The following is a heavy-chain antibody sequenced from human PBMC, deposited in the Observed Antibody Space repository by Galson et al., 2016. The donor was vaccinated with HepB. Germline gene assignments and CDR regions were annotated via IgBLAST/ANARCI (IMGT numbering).Heavy chain of an antibody. V-gene: IGHV1-69*13. J-gene: IGHJ4*02. Sequence: SVKVSCKASGGTFGTSSISWLRQAPGHGLEWMGGIIPTFHPPNYAQRVQGRMTITADESTSTVYVDLSSLTSEDTAVYFCARVHSDSSGYPNYFDYWGQGTLVTVSS. CDR2: IIPTFHPP. CDR1: GGTFGTSS. CDR3: ARVHSDSSGYPNYFDY. D-gene: IGHD3-22*01.